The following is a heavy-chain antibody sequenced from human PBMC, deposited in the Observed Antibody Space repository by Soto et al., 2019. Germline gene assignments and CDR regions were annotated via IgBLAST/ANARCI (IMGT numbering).Heavy chain of an antibody. D-gene: IGHD2-2*01. CDR2: MNPNSGKT. J-gene: IGHJ3*01. CDR1: GYTFTAYD. CDR3: ARDSSTTIPV. V-gene: IGHV1-8*01. Sequence: QVQLVQSGAEVRRPGTSVMVSCKTSGYTFTAYDINWVRQATGQGLEWMGWMNPNSGKTGYAQKFQVRVSMTRNTATSTAYMELSSLRSDETAIYYCARDSSTTIPVWGQGTMVTVSS.